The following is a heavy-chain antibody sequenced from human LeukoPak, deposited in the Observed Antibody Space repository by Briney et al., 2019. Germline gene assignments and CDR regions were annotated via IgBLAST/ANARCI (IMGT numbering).Heavy chain of an antibody. CDR3: ARDVSRYGGSPAY. D-gene: IGHD1-26*01. V-gene: IGHV3-7*01. CDR2: IKQDGSEK. Sequence: GGSLRLSCAASGFICSSYWVSWVRQAPGKGLEWVANIKQDGSEKYYVDSVKGRFTISRDNAKNSLHLQINSLRAEDTAVYYCARDVSRYGGSPAYGGRGTLVTVSS. CDR1: GFICSSYW. J-gene: IGHJ4*02.